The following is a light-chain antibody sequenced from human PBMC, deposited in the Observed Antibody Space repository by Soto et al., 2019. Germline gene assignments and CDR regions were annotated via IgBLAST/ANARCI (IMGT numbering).Light chain of an antibody. CDR1: SSDIGAYKF. J-gene: IGLJ2*01. CDR2: EVS. Sequence: QSVLTQPPSASGSPGQSVAISCTGTSSDIGAYKFVSWYQQHPGKAPKLIIYEVSIRPSGVPDRFSGSKSGNTASLTVSGLLAEYEADYYCSLYAGSNNVVFGGGTQLTVL. V-gene: IGLV2-8*01. CDR3: SLYAGSNNVV.